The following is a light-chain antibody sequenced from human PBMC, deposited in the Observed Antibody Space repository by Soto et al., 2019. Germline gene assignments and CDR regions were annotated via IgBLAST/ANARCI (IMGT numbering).Light chain of an antibody. Sequence: EIVLTQSPATLSLSPGERATLACRASQSVSSYLAWYQQKPGQAPRVVIYDASNRATGIPPRFSGSGSGTDSTLTISSLELEDFAVYYCQQRSSWPRTFGQGTKVDIK. CDR2: DAS. V-gene: IGKV3-11*01. J-gene: IGKJ1*01. CDR3: QQRSSWPRT. CDR1: QSVSSY.